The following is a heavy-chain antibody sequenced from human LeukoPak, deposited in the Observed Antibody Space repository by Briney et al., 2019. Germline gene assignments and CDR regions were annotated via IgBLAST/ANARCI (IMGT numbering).Heavy chain of an antibody. Sequence: PGGSLRLSCAASEFSFSGYAMSWVRQAPGKGLEWVSTISGSGGSTNYADSVKGRFTISRDNSKNTLYLQMNSLRAEDTAIYFCAKPSDFWSGYYRGGYYFDSWGQGTLVTVSS. CDR1: EFSFSGYA. D-gene: IGHD3-3*01. V-gene: IGHV3-23*01. CDR2: ISGSGGST. J-gene: IGHJ4*02. CDR3: AKPSDFWSGYYRGGYYFDS.